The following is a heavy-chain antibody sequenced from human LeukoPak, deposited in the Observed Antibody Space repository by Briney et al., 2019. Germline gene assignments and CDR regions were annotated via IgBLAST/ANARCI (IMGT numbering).Heavy chain of an antibody. V-gene: IGHV4-39*01. J-gene: IGHJ3*02. CDR3: SCESLEHCSRTNFDDYDFDI. CDR1: GGSISSTSNY. Sequence: SETLSLTCRVYGGSISSTSNYSGWIRRPPGTGLEWFRSIYYRGTTYHNPSLTSRVTITVDTSKNQLSLKLNSVTAADTAVLYGSCESLEHCSRTNFDDYDFDIWGQGTMVTVSS. D-gene: IGHD2-2*01. CDR2: IYYRGTT.